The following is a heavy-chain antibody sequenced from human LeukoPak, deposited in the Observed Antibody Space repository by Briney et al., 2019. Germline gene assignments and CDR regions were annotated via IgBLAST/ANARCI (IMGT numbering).Heavy chain of an antibody. J-gene: IGHJ5*02. V-gene: IGHV1-69*05. CDR3: ARDGVMYSGEFDP. D-gene: IGHD2-8*02. CDR1: GGTFSSYA. Sequence: SVKVSCTASGGTFSSYAISWVRQAPGQGLEWMGGIIPIFGTANYAQKFQGRVTITRDTSASTAYMELSSLRSEDTAVYYCARDGVMYSGEFDPWGQGTLVTVSS. CDR2: IIPIFGTA.